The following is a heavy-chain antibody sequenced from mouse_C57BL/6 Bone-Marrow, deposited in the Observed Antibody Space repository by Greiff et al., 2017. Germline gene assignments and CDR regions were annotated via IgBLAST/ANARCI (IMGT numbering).Heavy chain of an antibody. V-gene: IGHV5-4*01. CDR1: GFTFSSYS. CDR3: ARDRDYGSRYWYFDV. CDR2: ISHGGSYT. Sequence: EVKLVESGGGLVKPGGSLKLSCAASGFTFSSYSMSWVRQTPEKRLEWVATISHGGSYTDYPDNVKGRVTIARDNAKNTQYLQMSQLKSEDTAMYDWARDRDYGSRYWYFDVWGKGTTVTVSS. D-gene: IGHD1-1*01. J-gene: IGHJ1*03.